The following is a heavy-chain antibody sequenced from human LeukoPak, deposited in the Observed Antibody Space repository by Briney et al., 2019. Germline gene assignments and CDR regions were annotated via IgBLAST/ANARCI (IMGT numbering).Heavy chain of an antibody. Sequence: SETLSLTCTVSGGSIRSGSYYWSWIRQPPGKGLEWIGYIYYSGSTNYNPSLKSRVTISVDTSKNQFSLKLSSVTAADTAVYYCARDRGRAFDIWGQGTMVTVSS. J-gene: IGHJ3*02. V-gene: IGHV4-61*01. D-gene: IGHD3-10*01. CDR3: ARDRGRAFDI. CDR1: GGSIRSGSYY. CDR2: IYYSGST.